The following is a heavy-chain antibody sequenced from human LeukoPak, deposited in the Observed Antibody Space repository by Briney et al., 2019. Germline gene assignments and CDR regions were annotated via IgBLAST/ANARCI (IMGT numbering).Heavy chain of an antibody. CDR1: GFTFSSYG. CDR2: ISYDGSNK. D-gene: IGHD1-26*01. J-gene: IGHJ3*02. V-gene: IGHV3-30*03. Sequence: GGSLRLSCAASGFTFSSYGMHWVRQAPGKGLEWVAVISYDGSNKYYADSVKGRFTISRDNSKNTLYLQMNSLRAEDTAVYYCARDQNLEWELGQGAFDIWGQGTMVTVSS. CDR3: ARDQNLEWELGQGAFDI.